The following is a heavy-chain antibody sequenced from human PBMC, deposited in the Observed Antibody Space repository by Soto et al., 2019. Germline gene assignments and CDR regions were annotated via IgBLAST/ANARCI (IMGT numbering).Heavy chain of an antibody. CDR1: GGSIYRSGYY. D-gene: IGHD2-15*01. V-gene: IGHV4-39*01. CDR2: IDYNGVT. J-gene: IGHJ4*02. CDR3: ARGGRCGY. Sequence: SEPLSLTCTVSGGSIYRSGYYWGWIRQPPGRGLEWIGNIDYNGVTYSNPSLKSRVTISRDTSKNQFSLKLTSVTAADTAVYYCARGGRCGYWGQGPLVTVAS.